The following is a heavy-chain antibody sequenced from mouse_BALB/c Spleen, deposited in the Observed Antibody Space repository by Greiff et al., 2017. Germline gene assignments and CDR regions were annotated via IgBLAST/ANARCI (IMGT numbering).Heavy chain of an antibody. V-gene: IGHV10S3*01. J-gene: IGHJ3*01. D-gene: IGHD2-1*01. Sequence: EVHLVESGGGLVKPGGSLKLSCAASGFTFNTNAMNWVRQAPGKGLEWVARIRSKSNNYATYYADSVKDRFTISRDESQSMLYLQMNNLKTEDTAMYYCVTYGNYEWFAYWGQGTLVTVSA. CDR2: IRSKSNNYAT. CDR3: VTYGNYEWFAY. CDR1: GFTFNTNA.